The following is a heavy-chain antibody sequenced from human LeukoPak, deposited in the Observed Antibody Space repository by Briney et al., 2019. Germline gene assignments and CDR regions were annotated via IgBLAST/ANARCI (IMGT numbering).Heavy chain of an antibody. J-gene: IGHJ6*03. Sequence: SETLSHTCTVAGGSISGHWWSWIRRPPGKGLEWLGDIESTGRLNDNPSLRSRVTLSVDTSKNQFSLKVTSVTAADTAVYYCARPTATPAGDYHYHYIHVWGKGITVTVSS. D-gene: IGHD2-21*01. CDR1: GGSISGHW. CDR3: ARPTATPAGDYHYHYIHV. CDR2: IESTGRL. V-gene: IGHV4-4*09.